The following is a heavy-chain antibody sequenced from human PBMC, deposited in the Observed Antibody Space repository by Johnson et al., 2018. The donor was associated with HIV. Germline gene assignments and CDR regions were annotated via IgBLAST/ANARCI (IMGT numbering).Heavy chain of an antibody. CDR2: IKQDGSEK. CDR3: AKDPQADYAFDI. J-gene: IGHJ3*02. V-gene: IGHV3-7*01. CDR1: GFTFSDYY. Sequence: VQLVESGGGLVKPGGSLRLSCAASGFTFSDYYMSWIRQAPGKGLEWVANIKQDGSEKYYVDSVKGRFTISRDNSKNTLYLQMNSLRAEDTAVYYCAKDPQADYAFDIWGQGTMVTVSS.